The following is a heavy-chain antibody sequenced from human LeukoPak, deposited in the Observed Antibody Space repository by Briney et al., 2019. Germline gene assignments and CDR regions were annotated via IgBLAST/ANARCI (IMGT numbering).Heavy chain of an antibody. Sequence: SQTLSLTCTVSGGSISSGGYYWSWIRQHPGKGLEWIGYIYYSGSTYYNPSLKSRVTISVDTSKNQFSLKLSSVTAADTAVYYCAGELSDFWSGSNWFDPWGQGTLVTVSS. CDR3: AGELSDFWSGSNWFDP. CDR2: IYYSGST. J-gene: IGHJ5*02. D-gene: IGHD3-3*01. CDR1: GGSISSGGYY. V-gene: IGHV4-31*03.